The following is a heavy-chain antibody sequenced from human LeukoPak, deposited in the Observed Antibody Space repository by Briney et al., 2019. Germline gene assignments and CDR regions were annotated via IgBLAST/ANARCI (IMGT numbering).Heavy chain of an antibody. Sequence: GGSLRLSCAASGFSFNTYAMNWVRQAPGKGLEWLSVICGSGSSTHYADSVKGRFTISRDNSKNTLYLQMNSLRAEDTAIYYCAKNSGDSCYFGIDYRGQGTLVTVSS. D-gene: IGHD2-15*01. CDR2: ICGSGSST. CDR1: GFSFNTYA. V-gene: IGHV3-23*01. CDR3: AKNSGDSCYFGIDY. J-gene: IGHJ4*02.